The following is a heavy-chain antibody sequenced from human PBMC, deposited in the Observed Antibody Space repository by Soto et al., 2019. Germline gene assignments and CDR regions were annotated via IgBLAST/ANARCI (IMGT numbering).Heavy chain of an antibody. CDR1: GYTFTSYG. D-gene: IGHD2-2*01. V-gene: IGHV1-18*01. CDR2: ISAYNGNT. J-gene: IGHJ6*02. Sequence: ASVKVSCKASGYTFTSYGISWVRQAPGQGLEWMGWISAYNGNTNYAQKLQGRVTMTTDTSTSTAYMELRSLRSDDTAVYYCARDRLVPAAIEYYYYGMDVWGQGTTVTVSS. CDR3: ARDRLVPAAIEYYYYGMDV.